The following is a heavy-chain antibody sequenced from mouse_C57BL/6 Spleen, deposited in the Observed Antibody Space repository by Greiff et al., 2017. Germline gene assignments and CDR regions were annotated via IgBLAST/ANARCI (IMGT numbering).Heavy chain of an antibody. CDR3: ARDSYCNCVDYAMDY. D-gene: IGHD2-1*01. J-gene: IGHJ4*01. CDR2: ISDGGSYT. Sequence: EVQRVESGGGLVKPGGSLKLSCAASGFTFSSYAMSWVRQTPEKRLEWVATISDGGSYTYYPDNVKGRFTISRDNAKNNLYLQMSHLKSDDTAMYYCARDSYCNCVDYAMDYWGQGTSVTVSS. V-gene: IGHV5-4*01. CDR1: GFTFSSYA.